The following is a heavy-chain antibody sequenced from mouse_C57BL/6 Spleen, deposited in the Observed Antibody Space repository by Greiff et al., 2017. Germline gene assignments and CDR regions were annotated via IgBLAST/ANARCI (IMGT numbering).Heavy chain of an antibody. V-gene: IGHV5-6*01. CDR3: AREGGITTAHYFDY. D-gene: IGHD1-2*01. Sequence: EVHLVESGGDLVKPGGSLKLSCAASGFTFSSYGMSWVRQTPDKRLEWVATISSGGSYTYYPDSVKGRFTISRDNAKNTLYLQMSSLKSEDTAMYYCAREGGITTAHYFDYWGQGTTLTVSS. J-gene: IGHJ2*01. CDR1: GFTFSSYG. CDR2: ISSGGSYT.